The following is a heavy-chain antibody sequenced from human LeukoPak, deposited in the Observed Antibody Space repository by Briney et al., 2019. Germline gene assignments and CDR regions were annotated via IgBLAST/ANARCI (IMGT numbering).Heavy chain of an antibody. CDR2: ISYDGSNK. D-gene: IGHD1-14*01. J-gene: IGHJ5*02. Sequence: GGSLRLSCAASGFTFSSYGIHWVRQAPGKGLEWVAVISYDGSNKYYADSVKGRFTISRDNAKNSLYLQMNSLRAEDTAVYYCARENPAPNWFDPWGQGTLVTVSS. CDR1: GFTFSSYG. V-gene: IGHV3-30*03. CDR3: ARENPAPNWFDP.